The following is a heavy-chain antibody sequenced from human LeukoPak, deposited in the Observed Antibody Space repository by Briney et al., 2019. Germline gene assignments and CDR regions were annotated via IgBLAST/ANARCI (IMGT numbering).Heavy chain of an antibody. V-gene: IGHV1-18*01. Sequence: ASVKVSCKASGYTFNTYGITWVRQAPGQGLEWMGWISAYNGNTNYAQKLQGRVTMTTDTSTSTAYMELRSLRSDDTAVYYCARDRYSGSSQPWGYWGQGTLVTVSS. D-gene: IGHD1-26*01. CDR2: ISAYNGNT. CDR1: GYTFNTYG. CDR3: ARDRYSGSSQPWGY. J-gene: IGHJ4*02.